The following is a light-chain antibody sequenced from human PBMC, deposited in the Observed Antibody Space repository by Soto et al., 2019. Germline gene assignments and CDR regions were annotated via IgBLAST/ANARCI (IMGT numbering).Light chain of an antibody. J-gene: IGLJ2*01. CDR2: EAT. Sequence: QSVLTQPASVSGSPGQSITISCTGTSTSVSGYKYVSWYQQHPGKAPKLMIYEATNRPSGVSDRFSGSKSGNAASLIISGLQAEDEADYYCSLYTSTSTLFGGGTKVTVL. CDR1: STSVSGYKY. V-gene: IGLV2-14*01. CDR3: SLYTSTSTL.